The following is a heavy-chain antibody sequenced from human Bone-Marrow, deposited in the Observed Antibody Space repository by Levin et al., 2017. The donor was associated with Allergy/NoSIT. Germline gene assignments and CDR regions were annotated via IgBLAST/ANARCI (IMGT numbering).Heavy chain of an antibody. D-gene: IGHD3-10*01. J-gene: IGHJ5*02. CDR1: GFSLSPRGVG. CDR2: ICCDGGR. CDR3: AHRLYYGSGTGWFDP. V-gene: IGHV2-5*02. Sequence: SGPTLVKPTQTLTLTCTFSGFSLSPRGVGVVWIRQPPGKALEWLALICCDGGRRYSPSLNGRHTITQDTSKNQVVLTITNMDPDDPATYYCAHRLYYGSGTGWFDPWGQGTLVTVSS.